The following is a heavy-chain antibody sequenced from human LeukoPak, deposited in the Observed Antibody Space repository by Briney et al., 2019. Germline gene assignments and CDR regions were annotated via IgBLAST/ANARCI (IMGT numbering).Heavy chain of an antibody. D-gene: IGHD6-19*01. J-gene: IGHJ4*02. CDR1: GFTFSSYG. Sequence: SGGSLRLSCAASGFTFSSYGMNWVRQAPGKGLEWVSSSSGSTIYYADSVKGRFTISRDNAKNSLYLQMNSLRAEDTAIYYCAREDSSGLDYWGQGTLVTVSS. V-gene: IGHV3-48*04. CDR3: AREDSSGLDY. CDR2: SSSGSTI.